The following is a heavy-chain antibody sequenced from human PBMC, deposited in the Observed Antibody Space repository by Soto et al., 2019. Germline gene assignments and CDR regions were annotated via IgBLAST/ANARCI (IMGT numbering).Heavy chain of an antibody. Sequence: ASVKGSCKASGYNFTSYGISWVRQAPGQGLEWMGWISAYNGNTNYAQKLQGRVTMTTDTSTSTAYMELRSLRSDDTAVYYCARVHSSGSRFDPWGQGTLVTVS. CDR1: GYNFTSYG. CDR2: ISAYNGNT. J-gene: IGHJ5*02. V-gene: IGHV1-18*01. D-gene: IGHD6-19*01. CDR3: ARVHSSGSRFDP.